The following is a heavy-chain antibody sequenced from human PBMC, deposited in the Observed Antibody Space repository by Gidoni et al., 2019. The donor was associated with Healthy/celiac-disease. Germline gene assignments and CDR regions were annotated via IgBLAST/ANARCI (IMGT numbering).Heavy chain of an antibody. CDR3: ASKYYYDSSGETSLFDY. CDR1: GGSISSSNW. Sequence: QVQLQESGPGLVKPSGDRSLTCAGHGGSISSSNWWSWVRQPPGKGLEWIGEIYHSGSTNYNPSLKSRVTISVDKSKNQFSLKLSSVTAADTAVYYCASKYYYDSSGETSLFDYWGQGTLVTVSS. V-gene: IGHV4-4*02. CDR2: IYHSGST. D-gene: IGHD3-22*01. J-gene: IGHJ4*02.